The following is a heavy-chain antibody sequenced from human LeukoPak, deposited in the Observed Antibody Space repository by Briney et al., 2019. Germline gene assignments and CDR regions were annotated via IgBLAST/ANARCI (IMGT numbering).Heavy chain of an antibody. D-gene: IGHD6-19*01. V-gene: IGHV1-24*01. J-gene: IGHJ6*02. CDR2: FDPEDGET. CDR1: GYTLTELS. Sequence: ASVKVSCTVSGYTLTELSMHWVRQAPGKGLECMGGFDPEDGETIYAQKFQGRVTMTEDTSTDTAYMELSSLRSEDTAVYYCATSSGWSDQYYYGMDVWGQGTTVTVSS. CDR3: ATSSGWSDQYYYGMDV.